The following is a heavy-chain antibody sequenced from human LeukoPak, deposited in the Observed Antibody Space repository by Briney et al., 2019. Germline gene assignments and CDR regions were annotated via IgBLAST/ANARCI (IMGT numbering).Heavy chain of an antibody. Sequence: GGSLRLSCAASGFTFSSYAMHWVRQAPGKGLEWVAVISYDGSNKYYADSVKGRFTISRDNSKNTLYLQMNSLRAEDTAVYYCARDPAYCGGDCYYYYYGMDVWGQGTTVTVSS. CDR3: ARDPAYCGGDCYYYYYGMDV. J-gene: IGHJ6*02. D-gene: IGHD2-21*02. CDR1: GFTFSSYA. V-gene: IGHV3-30*04. CDR2: ISYDGSNK.